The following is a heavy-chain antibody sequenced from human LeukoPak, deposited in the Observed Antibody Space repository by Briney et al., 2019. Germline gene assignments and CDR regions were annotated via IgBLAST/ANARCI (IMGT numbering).Heavy chain of an antibody. CDR2: ISYDGSNK. CDR3: ARDRTETAIDD. J-gene: IGHJ4*02. D-gene: IGHD2-21*02. CDR1: GFTFSSYA. Sequence: GGSLRLSCAAPGFTFSSYAMHWVRQAPGKGLEWVAVISYDGSNKYYADSVKGRFTISRDNSKNTLYLQMNSLRAQDTAVYYCARDRTETAIDDWGQGTLVTVSS. V-gene: IGHV3-30-3*01.